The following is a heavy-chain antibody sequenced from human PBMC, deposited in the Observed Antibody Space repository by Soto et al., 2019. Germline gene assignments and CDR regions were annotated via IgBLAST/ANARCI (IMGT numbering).Heavy chain of an antibody. Sequence: QVQLVESGGGVVQPGRSLRLSCAASGFTFSSYGMHWVRQAPGKGLEWVAVISYDGSNKYYADSVKGRFTISRDNSKNTPNQQMNRLRAEETAVYYHAKGNAVWGDYYSYGMEVWGQGTTVTVTS. CDR2: ISYDGSNK. J-gene: IGHJ6*02. D-gene: IGHD3-16*01. V-gene: IGHV3-30*18. CDR1: GFTFSSYG. CDR3: AKGNAVWGDYYSYGMEV.